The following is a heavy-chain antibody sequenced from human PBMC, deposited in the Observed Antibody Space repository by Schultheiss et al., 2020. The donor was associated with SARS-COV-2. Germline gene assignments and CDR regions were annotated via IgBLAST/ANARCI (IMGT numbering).Heavy chain of an antibody. CDR1: GGSISSYY. D-gene: IGHD3-16*01. V-gene: IGHV4-34*01. J-gene: IGHJ4*02. Sequence: SETLSLTCTVSGGSISSYYWSWIRQPPGKGLEWIGEINHSGSTNYNPSLKSRVTISVDTSKNQFSLKLSSVTAADTAVYHCARGWGTIDYWGQGTLVTVSS. CDR2: INHSGST. CDR3: ARGWGTIDY.